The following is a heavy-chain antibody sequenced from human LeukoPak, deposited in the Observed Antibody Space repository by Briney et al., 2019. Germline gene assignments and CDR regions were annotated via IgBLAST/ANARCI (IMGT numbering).Heavy chain of an antibody. CDR2: IKEDGSEK. CDR3: ARARIDY. Sequence: GGSLRLSCAASGFTFSNYWMTWVRQAPGKGLEWVANIKEDGSEKYYVDSVNGRFTISRDNAKNSLYLQMNTLRAEDTAVYYCARARIDYWGQGTLITVSS. J-gene: IGHJ4*02. V-gene: IGHV3-7*05. D-gene: IGHD1-14*01. CDR1: GFTFSNYW.